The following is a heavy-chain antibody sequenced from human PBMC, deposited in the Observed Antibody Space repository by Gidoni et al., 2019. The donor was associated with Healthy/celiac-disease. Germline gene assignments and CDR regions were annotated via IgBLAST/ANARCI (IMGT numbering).Heavy chain of an antibody. J-gene: IGHJ2*01. V-gene: IGHV1-8*01. CDR2: MNHNSGNT. CDR1: GYTFTSYD. CDR3: ARGLRYSSSRYFDL. D-gene: IGHD6-13*01. Sequence: QVQLVQSGAEVKKPGASVKVSCTASGYTFTSYDINWVRQATGQGLEWMGWMNHNSGNTGYAQKFQGRVTMTRNTSISTAYMELSSLRSEDTAVYYCARGLRYSSSRYFDLWGRGTLVTVSS.